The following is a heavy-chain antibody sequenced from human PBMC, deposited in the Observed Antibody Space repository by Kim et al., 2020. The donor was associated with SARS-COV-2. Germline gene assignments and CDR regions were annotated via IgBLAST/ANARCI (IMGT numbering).Heavy chain of an antibody. Sequence: ASVKVSCKTSGYSFTSYTIHWVRQAPGQGLEWMGRINTNNGDPTYAQGFTGRFVFSLETSVSTAFLEISGLKADVTAVYYCVIFRPWDAADYWGQGTLVTVSA. CDR1: GYSFTSYT. CDR3: VIFRPWDAADY. D-gene: IGHD1-26*01. V-gene: IGHV7-4-1*02. J-gene: IGHJ4*02. CDR2: INTNNGDP.